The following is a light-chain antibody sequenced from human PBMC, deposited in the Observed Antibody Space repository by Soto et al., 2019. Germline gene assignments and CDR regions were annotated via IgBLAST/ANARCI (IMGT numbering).Light chain of an antibody. CDR2: EVS. CDR1: SSDVGGYNY. V-gene: IGLV2-14*01. Sequence: QSALTQPASVSGSPGQSITISCTGTSSDVGGYNYVAWYQQHPGKVPRLMIYEVSNRPSGVSNRFSGSKSGSTASLTISGLQAEDEADYYCISYTSSSTSYVFGTGIKVTVL. CDR3: ISYTSSSTSYV. J-gene: IGLJ1*01.